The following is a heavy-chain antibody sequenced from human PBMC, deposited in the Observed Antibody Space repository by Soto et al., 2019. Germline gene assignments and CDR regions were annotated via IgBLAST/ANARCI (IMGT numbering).Heavy chain of an antibody. Sequence: GSLRLSCAASGFTFSSSAMSWVRQAPWKGPEWVSGISGSVSSTYYTYSVKGRFTISRDNSKDTLYLQMNSLRDEDTAIYHCAKAGYGGEVPPPFSNYGLDVRGQTNRVPFSS. CDR2: ISGSVSST. V-gene: IGHV3-23*01. D-gene: IGHD2-15*01. CDR3: AKAGYGGEVPPPFSNYGLDV. CDR1: GFTFSSSA. J-gene: IGHJ6*02.